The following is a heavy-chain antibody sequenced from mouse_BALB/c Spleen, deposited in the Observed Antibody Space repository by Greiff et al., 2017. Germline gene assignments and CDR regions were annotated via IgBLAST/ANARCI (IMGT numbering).Heavy chain of an antibody. CDR2: INPSNGRT. D-gene: IGHD2-2*01. CDR1: GYTFTSYW. V-gene: IGHV1S81*02. CDR3: AGYDWDYAMDY. J-gene: IGHJ4*01. Sequence: QVQLQQPGAELVKPGASVKLSCKASGYTFTSYWMHWVKQRPGQGLEWIGEINPSNGRTNYNEKFKSKATLTVDKSSSTAYMQLSSLTSEDAAVYYCAGYDWDYAMDYWGQGTSGTVSS.